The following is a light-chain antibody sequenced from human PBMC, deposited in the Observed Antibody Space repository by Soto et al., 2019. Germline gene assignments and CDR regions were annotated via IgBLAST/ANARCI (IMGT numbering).Light chain of an antibody. J-gene: IGKJ1*01. Sequence: DIQMTQSPSSLSASVGDRVTITCRASQRISSWLAWYQQKPGKAPKLLIYKASSLESGVPSRFSGSGSGTEFTLTISSLKTDDFATYYCQQYNSYSWTFGQGTKVDIK. CDR1: QRISSW. CDR3: QQYNSYSWT. V-gene: IGKV1-5*03. CDR2: KAS.